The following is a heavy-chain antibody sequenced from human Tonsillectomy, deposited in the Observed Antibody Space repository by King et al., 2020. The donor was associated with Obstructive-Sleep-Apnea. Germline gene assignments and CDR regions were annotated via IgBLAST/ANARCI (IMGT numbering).Heavy chain of an antibody. CDR2: ISGNGGST. J-gene: IGHJ4*02. CDR3: AREARTGGSYPG. Sequence: VQLVESGGGLVQPGGSLRLSCAASGFTFSCYAMHWFRQAPGKGLEYVSAISGNGGSTFYANSVKGRVTISRDNSKNTRYLQMGSLRTEDMAVYYCAREARTGGSYPGWGQGTLVTVSS. D-gene: IGHD1-26*01. V-gene: IGHV3-64*01. CDR1: GFTFSCYA.